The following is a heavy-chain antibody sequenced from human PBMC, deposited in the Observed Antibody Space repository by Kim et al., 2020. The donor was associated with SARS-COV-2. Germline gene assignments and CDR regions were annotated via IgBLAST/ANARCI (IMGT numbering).Heavy chain of an antibody. CDR3: AKAYSSSWYTYYA. D-gene: IGHD6-13*01. V-gene: IGHV3-9*01. Sequence: ANSVKGPLTISRDNAKNSLYQQMNSLRAADTAFYYCAKAYSSSWYTYYAWGQGTLVTVSS. J-gene: IGHJ5*02.